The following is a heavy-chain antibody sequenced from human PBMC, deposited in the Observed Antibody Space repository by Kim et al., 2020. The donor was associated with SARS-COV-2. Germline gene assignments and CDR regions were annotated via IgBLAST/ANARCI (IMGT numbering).Heavy chain of an antibody. V-gene: IGHV1-18*04. CDR1: GYTFTSYG. CDR3: ARDGKYSSASTFYHSYYGMDI. Sequence: ASVKVSCKTSGYTFTSYGISWVRQAPGQGLEWMGWISPFNGNTNFAQNLQGRVTMTTDTSTSTAYMELRSLRSDDTAVYYCARDGKYSSASTFYHSYYGMDIWGQGTPVTVSS. D-gene: IGHD6-19*01. CDR2: ISPFNGNT. J-gene: IGHJ6*02.